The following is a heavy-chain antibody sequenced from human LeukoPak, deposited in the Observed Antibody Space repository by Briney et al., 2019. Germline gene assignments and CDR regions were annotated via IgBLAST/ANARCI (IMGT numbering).Heavy chain of an antibody. Sequence: SVKLSRNASVGTFSIYSITWVRHAHGQGLEWMGGIMPLFNTTNYAQKSQDRVTITTDESTSTAYMELSSLRSEDTAVYYCATERGDYGDYILGYYYYYYMDVWGKGTTVTVSS. CDR2: IMPLFNTT. V-gene: IGHV1-69*05. CDR1: VGTFSIYS. D-gene: IGHD4-17*01. J-gene: IGHJ6*03. CDR3: ATERGDYGDYILGYYYYYYMDV.